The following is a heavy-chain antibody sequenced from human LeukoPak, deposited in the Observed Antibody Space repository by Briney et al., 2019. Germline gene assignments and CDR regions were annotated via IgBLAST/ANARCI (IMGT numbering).Heavy chain of an antibody. CDR3: ASFKEASDYGDYGYYFDY. Sequence: GGSLRLSCAASGFTFSSYSMNWVRQAPEKGLEWVSSISSSSSYVYYADSVKGRFTVSRDNAKNSLYLQMNSLRAEDTAVYYCASFKEASDYGDYGYYFDYWGQGTLVTASS. CDR2: ISSSSSYV. V-gene: IGHV3-21*04. J-gene: IGHJ4*02. CDR1: GFTFSSYS. D-gene: IGHD4-17*01.